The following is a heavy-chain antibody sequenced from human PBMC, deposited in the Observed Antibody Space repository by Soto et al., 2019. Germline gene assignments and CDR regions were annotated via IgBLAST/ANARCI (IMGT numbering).Heavy chain of an antibody. Sequence: SETLSLTCTVSCGSISSYYWSWIRQPPGKGLEWIGYIYYSGSTNYNPSLKSRVTISVDTSKNQFSLKLSSVTAADTAVYYCARDLDGMDVWGQGTTVTVSS. CDR1: CGSISSYY. V-gene: IGHV4-59*01. CDR2: IYYSGST. CDR3: ARDLDGMDV. J-gene: IGHJ6*02.